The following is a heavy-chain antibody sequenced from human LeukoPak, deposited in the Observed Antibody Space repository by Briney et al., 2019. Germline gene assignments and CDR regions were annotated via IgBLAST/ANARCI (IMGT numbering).Heavy chain of an antibody. V-gene: IGHV4-39*07. CDR3: ASKYNFGEN. D-gene: IGHD1-1*01. Sequence: SETLSLTCTVSGGSISSSSYYWGWIRQPPGKGLEWIGEINHSGNTYYNPTLKSRVTISVDTSKNQFSLELNSVTAADTAVYYCASKYNFGENWGQGTLVTVSS. CDR2: INHSGNT. J-gene: IGHJ4*02. CDR1: GGSISSSSYY.